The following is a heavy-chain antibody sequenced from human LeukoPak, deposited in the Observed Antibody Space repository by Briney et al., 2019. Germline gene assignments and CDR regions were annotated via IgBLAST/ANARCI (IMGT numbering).Heavy chain of an antibody. D-gene: IGHD4-23*01. CDR3: ARDIYLANSLDV. CDR1: GFTVSSNE. J-gene: IGHJ6*04. CDR2: ISGGSS. Sequence: GGSLRLSRAASGFTVSSNEMSWVRQAPGKGLEWVSSISGGSSFYADSVEGRFTISRDNSKNMVFLQMNSLRAEDTAVYYCARDIYLANSLDVWGKGTTVTISS. V-gene: IGHV3-38-3*01.